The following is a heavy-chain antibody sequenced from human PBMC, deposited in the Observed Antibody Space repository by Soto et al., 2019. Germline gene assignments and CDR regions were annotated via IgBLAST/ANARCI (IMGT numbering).Heavy chain of an antibody. Sequence: GGSLRLSCAASGFTFSDYYMSWIRQAPGKGLEWVSYISSSGSTIYYADSVKGRFTISRDNAKNSLYLQMNSLRAEDTAVYYCATRKRYCSSTSCYTLGRYAFDIWGQGTMVTVSS. J-gene: IGHJ3*02. CDR3: ATRKRYCSSTSCYTLGRYAFDI. CDR2: ISSSGSTI. CDR1: GFTFSDYY. D-gene: IGHD2-2*02. V-gene: IGHV3-11*01.